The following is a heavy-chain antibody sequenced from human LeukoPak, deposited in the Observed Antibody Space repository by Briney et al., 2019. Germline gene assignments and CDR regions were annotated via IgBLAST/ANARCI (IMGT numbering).Heavy chain of an antibody. CDR3: AKGHDGYNYGGAFDY. CDR1: GFTFSDYY. D-gene: IGHD5-24*01. CDR2: ISYDGSNK. Sequence: GGSLRLSCAASGFTFSDYYMSWIRQAPGKGLEWVAVISYDGSNKYYADSVKGRFTISRDNSKNTLYLQMNSLRAEDTAVYYCAKGHDGYNYGGAFDYWGQGTLVTVSS. V-gene: IGHV3-30*18. J-gene: IGHJ4*02.